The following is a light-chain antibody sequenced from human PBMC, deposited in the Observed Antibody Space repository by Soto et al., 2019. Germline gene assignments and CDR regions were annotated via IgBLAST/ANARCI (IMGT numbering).Light chain of an antibody. J-gene: IGKJ4*01. V-gene: IGKV3-20*01. Sequence: IVLTQSPGTLSLSPGERATLSCRARQSVSSTFLAWYQQKPGQAPRLLIYGASSRATGIPDRFSGSGSGTDFTLTISRLEPEDVAVYYCQQYGSSPLTFGGGTKVEIK. CDR3: QQYGSSPLT. CDR1: QSVSSTF. CDR2: GAS.